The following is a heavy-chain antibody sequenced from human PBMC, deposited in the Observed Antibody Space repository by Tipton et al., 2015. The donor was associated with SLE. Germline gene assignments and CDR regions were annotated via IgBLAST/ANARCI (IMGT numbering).Heavy chain of an antibody. CDR3: ARRTTLVTFCS. V-gene: IGHV4-39*07. CDR1: GGSISSSSYY. J-gene: IGHJ4*02. Sequence: TLSLTCTVSGGSISSSSYYWGWIRQPPGMGLEWVGTSYYRGKTFYNPSLQSRVTISLDTSKNHFSLRLSCATGADTSVYYCARRTTLVTFCSRGQGPRATVSS. D-gene: IGHD2/OR15-2a*01. CDR2: SYYRGKT.